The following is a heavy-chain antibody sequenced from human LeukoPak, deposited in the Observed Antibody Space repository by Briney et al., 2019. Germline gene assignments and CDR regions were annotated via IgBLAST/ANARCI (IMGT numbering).Heavy chain of an antibody. CDR3: TTVSSGGVWYFDL. V-gene: IGHV3-15*07. Sequence: GGSLRLSCAASGFTISNAWMNWVRQAPGKGLEWVGRIKSKTDGGTTDYAAPVKGRFTISRDDSKNTLYLQMNSLKTEDTAVYYCTTVSSGGVWYFDLWGRGTLVTVSS. CDR1: GFTISNAW. D-gene: IGHD2-8*02. J-gene: IGHJ2*01. CDR2: IKSKTDGGTT.